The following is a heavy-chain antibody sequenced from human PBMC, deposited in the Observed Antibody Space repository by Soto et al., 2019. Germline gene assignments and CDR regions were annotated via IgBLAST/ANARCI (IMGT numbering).Heavy chain of an antibody. CDR3: ARGGPYTSDWYFDS. CDR2: IIPISGRA. Sequence: SVKVSCKASGGTSSSYAISWVRQAPGQGLEWMGGIIPISGRANYAQRFQGRVTITADESTSTAYMTLSSLRSEDTALYYCARGGPYTSDWYFDSWGQGTLVTVSS. D-gene: IGHD6-19*01. J-gene: IGHJ4*02. V-gene: IGHV1-69*13. CDR1: GGTSSSYA.